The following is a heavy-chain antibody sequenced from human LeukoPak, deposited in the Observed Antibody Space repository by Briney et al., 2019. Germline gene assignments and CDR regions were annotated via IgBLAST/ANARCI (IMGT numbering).Heavy chain of an antibody. CDR2: IIPIFGTA. D-gene: IGHD3-10*01. Sequence: SVKVSCKASGGTFSSYAISWVRQAPGQGLEWMGRIIPIFGTANYAQKFQGRVTITTDESTSTAYMELSSLRSEDTAVYYCARDYMVRGVNTIIPYYYYYIDVWGKGTTVTVSS. V-gene: IGHV1-69*05. J-gene: IGHJ6*03. CDR1: GGTFSSYA. CDR3: ARDYMVRGVNTIIPYYYYYIDV.